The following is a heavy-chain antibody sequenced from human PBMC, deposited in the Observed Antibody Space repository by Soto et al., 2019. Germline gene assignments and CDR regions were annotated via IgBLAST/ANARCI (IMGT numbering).Heavy chain of an antibody. CDR2: IYHSGST. CDR3: ARGPPFH. CDR1: GGSISSGGYS. J-gene: IGHJ4*02. V-gene: IGHV4-30-2*01. Sequence: PSETLSLTCTVSGGSISSGGYSWSWIRQPPGKGLEWIGYIYHSGSTYYNPSFKSRVTISVDRSKNQFSLKLSSVTAADTAVYYCARGPPFHWGQGTLVTVSS. D-gene: IGHD3-16*01.